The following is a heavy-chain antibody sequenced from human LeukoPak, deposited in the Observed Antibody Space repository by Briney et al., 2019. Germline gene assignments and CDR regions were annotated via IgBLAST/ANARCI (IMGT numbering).Heavy chain of an antibody. CDR2: INPSGGST. CDR3: ARDVDCSSTSCSSWYFDL. CDR1: GYTFTGYY. D-gene: IGHD2-2*01. Sequence: ASVKVSCKASGYTFTGYYMHWVRQAPGQGLEWMGIINPSGGSTSYAQKFQGRVTMTRDMSTSTVYMELSSLRSEDTAVYCCARDVDCSSTSCSSWYFDLWGRGTLVTVSS. J-gene: IGHJ2*01. V-gene: IGHV1-46*01.